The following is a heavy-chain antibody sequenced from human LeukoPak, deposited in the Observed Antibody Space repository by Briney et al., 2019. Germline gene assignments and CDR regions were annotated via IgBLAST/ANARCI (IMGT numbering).Heavy chain of an antibody. V-gene: IGHV3-15*07. J-gene: IGHJ4*02. D-gene: IGHD2-15*01. CDR2: IRSKADGGTP. Sequence: GGSLRLSCAASGFRFSDAWMNWVRQAPGKGLEWVGHIRSKADGGTPDYIAPVKGRFTISRDDSKDTLYLQMNSLNTEDTAMYYCTTRSPARYCSDGVCYSSADYWGQGTLVTVSS. CDR3: TTRSPARYCSDGVCYSSADY. CDR1: GFRFSDAW.